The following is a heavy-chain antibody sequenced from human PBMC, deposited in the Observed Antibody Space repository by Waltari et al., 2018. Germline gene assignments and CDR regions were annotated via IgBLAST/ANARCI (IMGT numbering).Heavy chain of an antibody. Sequence: QVQLVQSGAEVKKPGASVKVSCKVSGYTLTALSMHWVRQAPGKGLEWMGWMNPNSGNTGYAQKFQGRVTMTRNTSISTAYMELSSLRSEDTAVYYCARSWAAVAGGGHNYWGQGTLVTVSS. D-gene: IGHD6-19*01. CDR1: GYTLTALS. J-gene: IGHJ4*02. CDR3: ARSWAAVAGGGHNY. V-gene: IGHV1-8*01. CDR2: MNPNSGNT.